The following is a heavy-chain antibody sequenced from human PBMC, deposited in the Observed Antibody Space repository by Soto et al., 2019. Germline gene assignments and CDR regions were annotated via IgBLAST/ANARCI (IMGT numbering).Heavy chain of an antibody. J-gene: IGHJ6*02. CDR3: ARGGGGYYDILTGYRYYYYYYGMDV. V-gene: IGHV3-48*03. D-gene: IGHD3-9*01. CDR2: ISSSGSTI. CDR1: RFTFSSYE. Sequence: GGSLRLSCAASRFTFSSYEMNWVRQAPGKGLEWVSYISSSGSTIYYADSVKGRFTISRDNAKDSLYLQMNSLRAEDTAVYYCARGGGGYYDILTGYRYYYYYYGMDVWGQGTTVTVSS.